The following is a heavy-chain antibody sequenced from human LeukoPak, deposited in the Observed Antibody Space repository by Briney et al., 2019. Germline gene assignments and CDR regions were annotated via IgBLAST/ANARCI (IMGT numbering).Heavy chain of an antibody. Sequence: SETLSLTCTVSGGSIGTTNYYWGWLRQPPGMGLEWIGSIYYSETTYDNPSLESRVTISIETSKNQFSLKLSSVTAADTAVYYCARQRADYFYYYVDVWGKGTTVTVS. CDR1: GGSIGTTNYY. CDR3: ARQRADYFYYYVDV. CDR2: IYYSETT. D-gene: IGHD3-9*01. V-gene: IGHV4-39*01. J-gene: IGHJ6*03.